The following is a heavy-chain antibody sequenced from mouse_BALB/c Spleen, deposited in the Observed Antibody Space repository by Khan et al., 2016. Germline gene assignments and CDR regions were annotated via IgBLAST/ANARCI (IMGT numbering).Heavy chain of an antibody. CDR3: TLYDHDAMDY. Sequence: EVQLQESGGGLVQPGGSMKLSCVATGFTFSDAWMDWVRQSPERGLEWVAEIRGETNNHAIYYVESVKGRLTISRDDSNSSVYLQMNSLRAEDTGSYNCTLYDHDAMDYWGQGTSVTVSS. CDR1: GFTFSDAW. CDR2: IRGETNNHAI. J-gene: IGHJ4*01. V-gene: IGHV6-6*01. D-gene: IGHD2-4*01.